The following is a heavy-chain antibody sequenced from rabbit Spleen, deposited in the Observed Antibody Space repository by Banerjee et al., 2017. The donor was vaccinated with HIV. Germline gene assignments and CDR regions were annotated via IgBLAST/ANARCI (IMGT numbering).Heavy chain of an antibody. CDR3: ARGVIAYGGSGWDL. V-gene: IGHV1S40*01. D-gene: IGHD6-1*01. CDR2: IDTSDGDT. CDR1: GFSFRSSYW. J-gene: IGHJ4*01. Sequence: QSLEESGGGLVQPGGTLTLSCTVSGFSFRSSYWICWVRQAPGKGLEWIACIDTSDGDTDYANWPKGRFPISKTSSTTVTLQMTGLTAADTATYFCARGVIAYGGSGWDLWGPGTLVTVS.